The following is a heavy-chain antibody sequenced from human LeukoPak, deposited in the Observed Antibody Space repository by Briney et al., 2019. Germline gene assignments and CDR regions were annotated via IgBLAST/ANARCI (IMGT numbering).Heavy chain of an antibody. V-gene: IGHV3-23*01. CDR3: ARVRGSYYGYHFDY. Sequence: GGSLRLSCAASGFTFGSYGMTWVRQAPGKGLEWVSAVSGSAFSTYYADSVKGRFTISRDNSKDTLYLQMNSLRAEDTAVYYCARVRGSYYGYHFDYWGQGTLVTVSS. J-gene: IGHJ4*02. CDR2: VSGSAFST. D-gene: IGHD1-26*01. CDR1: GFTFGSYG.